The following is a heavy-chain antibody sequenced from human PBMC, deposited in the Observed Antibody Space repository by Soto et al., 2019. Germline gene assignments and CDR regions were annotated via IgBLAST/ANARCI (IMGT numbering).Heavy chain of an antibody. J-gene: IGHJ4*02. CDR3: ARDRGYSCFDN. D-gene: IGHD4-4*01. CDR1: GYSISSGYY. Sequence: SETLSLTCAVSGYSISSGYYWGWIRQPPGKGLEWIGEINHSGSTNYNPSLKSRVTISVDTSKNQFSLKLSSVTAADTAVYYCARDRGYSCFDNWGQGTLVTVSS. V-gene: IGHV4-38-2*02. CDR2: INHSGST.